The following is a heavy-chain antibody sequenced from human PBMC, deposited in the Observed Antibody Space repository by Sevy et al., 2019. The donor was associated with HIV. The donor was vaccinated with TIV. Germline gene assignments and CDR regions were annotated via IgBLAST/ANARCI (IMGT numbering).Heavy chain of an antibody. V-gene: IGHV1-2*02. CDR1: GYTLTGYY. D-gene: IGHD2-15*01. J-gene: IGHJ4*02. CDR3: AREESNRRMVDY. Sequence: ASVKVSCKASGYTLTGYYMHWVRQAPRQGLEWMGWINPNSGGTNYAQKFQGRVTMTRDTSISTAYMELSRLRSDDTAVYYCAREESNRRMVDYWGQGTLVTVSS. CDR2: INPNSGGT.